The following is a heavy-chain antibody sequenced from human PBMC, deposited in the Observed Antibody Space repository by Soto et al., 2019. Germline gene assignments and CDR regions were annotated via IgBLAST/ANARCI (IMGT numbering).Heavy chain of an antibody. CDR1: GGGFSSDA. Sequence: SLVKVYCKAVGGGFSSDASGWGIHAPAEGLEWMGGIIPIFGTANYAQKFQGRVTITADESTSKAYMELSSVRSEDTAVYYCAIDPARGGKLYYYHGMAVWGNGTTVTVSP. V-gene: IGHV1-69*01. D-gene: IGHD2-15*01. CDR3: AIDPARGGKLYYYHGMAV. CDR2: IIPIFGTA. J-gene: IGHJ6*04.